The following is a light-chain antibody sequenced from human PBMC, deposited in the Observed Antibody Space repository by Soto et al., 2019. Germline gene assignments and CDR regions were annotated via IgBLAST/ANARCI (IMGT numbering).Light chain of an antibody. CDR1: SSDVGGYNY. Sequence: QSALTQPASVSGSPGQSITISCTGTSSDVGGYNYVSWYQQHPGRAAKLMIYDVTNRPSGVSNRFSGSKSGNTASLTISGLQAEDEADYYCGSYTSSSTLYVFGTGTKVTVL. J-gene: IGLJ1*01. CDR2: DVT. CDR3: GSYTSSSTLYV. V-gene: IGLV2-14*01.